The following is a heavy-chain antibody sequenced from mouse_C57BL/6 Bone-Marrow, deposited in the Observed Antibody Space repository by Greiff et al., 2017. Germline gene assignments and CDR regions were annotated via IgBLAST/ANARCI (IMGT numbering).Heavy chain of an antibody. Sequence: EVQGVESGAELVRPGASVKLSCTASGFNIKDDYMHWVKQRPEQGLEWIGWIDPENGDTEYASKFQGKATITADTSSNTAYLQLSSLTSEDTAVYYCTLYGNWAYWGQGTLVTVSA. CDR2: IDPENGDT. J-gene: IGHJ3*01. D-gene: IGHD2-1*01. V-gene: IGHV14-4*01. CDR3: TLYGNWAY. CDR1: GFNIKDDY.